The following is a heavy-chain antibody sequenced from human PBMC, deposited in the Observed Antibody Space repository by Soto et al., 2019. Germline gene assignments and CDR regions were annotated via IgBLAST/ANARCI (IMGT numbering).Heavy chain of an antibody. D-gene: IGHD3-10*01. J-gene: IGHJ6*03. V-gene: IGHV4-31*03. CDR1: GGSISGGGYY. CDR2: IYYSGST. CDR3: ASSKFGLTDYYYMDV. Sequence: QVQLQESGPGLVKPSQTLSLTCTVSGGSISGGGYYWSWIRQHPGKGLEWIGYIYYSGSTYYNPSLKSRVTISVDTSKNQFSLKLSSVTAADTAVYYCASSKFGLTDYYYMDVWGKGTTVTVSS.